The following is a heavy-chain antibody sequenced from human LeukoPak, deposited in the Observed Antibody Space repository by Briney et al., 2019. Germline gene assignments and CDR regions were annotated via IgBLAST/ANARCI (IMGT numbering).Heavy chain of an antibody. CDR1: GFTFSNFW. Sequence: GGSLRLSCEASGFTFSNFWMTWVRQAPGKGLEWVGRIKSKTDGGTTDYAAPVKGRFTISRDDSKNTLYLQMNSLKTEDTAVYYCLGRITMVRGAHDYWGQGTLVTVSS. J-gene: IGHJ4*02. V-gene: IGHV3-15*01. CDR3: LGRITMVRGAHDY. CDR2: IKSKTDGGTT. D-gene: IGHD3-10*01.